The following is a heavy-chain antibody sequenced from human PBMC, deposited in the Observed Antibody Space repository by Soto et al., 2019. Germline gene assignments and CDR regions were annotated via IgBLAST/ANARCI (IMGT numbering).Heavy chain of an antibody. CDR3: ARPYCSGGSCYSSDYYYYGMDV. Sequence: QVQLVESGGGVVQPGRSLRLSCAASGFTFSSYAMHWVRQAPGKGLEWVAVISYDGSNKYYADSVKGRFTISRDNSKNTLYLQMNSLRAEDTAVYYCARPYCSGGSCYSSDYYYYGMDVW. V-gene: IGHV3-30-3*01. J-gene: IGHJ6*01. D-gene: IGHD2-15*01. CDR1: GFTFSSYA. CDR2: ISYDGSNK.